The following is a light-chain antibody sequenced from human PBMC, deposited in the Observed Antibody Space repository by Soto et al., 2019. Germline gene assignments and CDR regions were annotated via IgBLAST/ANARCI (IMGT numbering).Light chain of an antibody. V-gene: IGLV1-44*01. CDR1: SSNIGSYS. CDR2: NNN. Sequence: QSVLTQPPSASGTPVQRVTISCSGSSSNIGSYSVNWYQQLPGTAPKLLIYNNNQRPSGVPDRFSGSKSGTSASLTISGLQSEDEAGYYCAAWDASLNGPVFGGGTKLTVL. J-gene: IGLJ2*01. CDR3: AAWDASLNGPV.